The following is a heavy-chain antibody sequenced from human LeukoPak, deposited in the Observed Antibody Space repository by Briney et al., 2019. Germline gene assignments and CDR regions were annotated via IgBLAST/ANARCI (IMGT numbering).Heavy chain of an antibody. CDR2: IYYSGST. CDR3: ASGIVVVVAATYYFDY. J-gene: IGHJ4*02. V-gene: IGHV4-39*01. Sequence: SETLSLTCTVSGGSISSSSYYWGWIRQPPGKGLEWIGSIYYSGSTYYNPSLKSRVTISVDTSKNQFSPKLSSVTAADTAVYYCASGIVVVVAATYYFDYWGQGTLVTVSS. D-gene: IGHD2-15*01. CDR1: GGSISSSSYY.